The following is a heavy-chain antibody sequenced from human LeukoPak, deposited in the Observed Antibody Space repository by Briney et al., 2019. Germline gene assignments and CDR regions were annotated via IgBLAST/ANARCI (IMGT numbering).Heavy chain of an antibody. CDR1: GFAFSTYS. J-gene: IGHJ3*02. CDR2: ISGSGGST. CDR3: AKDLEVGSRDAFDI. D-gene: IGHD6-13*01. Sequence: GGSLRLSCAASGFAFSTYSMSWVRQAPGKGLEWVSAISGSGGSTYYADSVKGRFTISRDNSKNTLYLQMNSLRAEDTAVYYCAKDLEVGSRDAFDIWGQGTMVTVSS. V-gene: IGHV3-23*01.